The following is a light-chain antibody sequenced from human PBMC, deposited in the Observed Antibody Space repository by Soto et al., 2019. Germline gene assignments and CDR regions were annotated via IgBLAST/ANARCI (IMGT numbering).Light chain of an antibody. CDR2: GTS. CDR3: QQYNNWPRT. V-gene: IGKV3D-15*01. J-gene: IGKJ1*01. CDR1: QSVSSKY. Sequence: EIVLTQSPGTLSLSPGERATLSCRASQSVSSKYLAWYQQKPGQAPRVLIYGTSIRASGVPERFSGGGSGTDFTLIINSLQSEDFAVYYCQQYNNWPRTFGQGTKVEIK.